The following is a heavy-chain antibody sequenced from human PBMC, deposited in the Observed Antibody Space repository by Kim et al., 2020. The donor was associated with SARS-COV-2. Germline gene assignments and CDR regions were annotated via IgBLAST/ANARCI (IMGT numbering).Heavy chain of an antibody. CDR1: GYTFTGYY. V-gene: IGHV1-2*06. D-gene: IGHD2-2*01. J-gene: IGHJ4*02. Sequence: ASVKVSCKASGYTFTGYYIHWVRQAPGQGLEWMGRINPDTGGTNLAQKFQGRVATTRDTSITTTYMELKRLTSADTAVYYCARGPVVPNIDHWGQGTLVTAAS. CDR2: INPDTGGT. CDR3: ARGPVVPNIDH.